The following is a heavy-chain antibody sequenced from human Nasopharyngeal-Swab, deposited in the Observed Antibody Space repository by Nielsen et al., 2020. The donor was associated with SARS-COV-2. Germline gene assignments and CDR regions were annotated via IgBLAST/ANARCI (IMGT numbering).Heavy chain of an antibody. J-gene: IGHJ4*02. V-gene: IGHV3-15*07. CDR3: TTILNTGSQAGS. CDR1: GFTFSIYA. CDR2: IKTKPHGETG. D-gene: IGHD7-27*01. Sequence: GESLKISCSASGFTFSIYAMHWVRQAPGRGLEWVGRIKTKPHGETGDYAAPVKGRFIISRDDSKDTLYLEMNSLKIEDTAMYYCTTILNTGSQAGSWGQGTLVAVSS.